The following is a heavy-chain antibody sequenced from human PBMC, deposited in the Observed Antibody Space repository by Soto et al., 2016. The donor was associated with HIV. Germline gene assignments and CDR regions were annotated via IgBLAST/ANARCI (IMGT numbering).Heavy chain of an antibody. V-gene: IGHV1-69*01. CDR2: IIPMFDTT. CDR3: ARGSVLSAFDI. Sequence: QVQLVQSGAEVKKPGSSVKVSCTASGGTSNSYALSWVRQAPGQGLEWMGVIIPMFDTTNYAQNFQGRVTITADESTSTAYMELNSLTLDDTAVYYCARGSVLSAFDIWGQGTLVIVSS. CDR1: GGTSNSYA. J-gene: IGHJ3*02.